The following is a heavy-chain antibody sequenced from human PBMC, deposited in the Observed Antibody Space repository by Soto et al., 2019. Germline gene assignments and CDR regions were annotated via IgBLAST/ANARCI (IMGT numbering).Heavy chain of an antibody. CDR1: GGTFSPYT. CDR3: TRDWEITVSTWSFGGF. D-gene: IGHD3-10*01. Sequence: QVQLVQSGAEVKKPGASVKVSCKASGGTFSPYTINWVRQAPGQGLEWMGRIIPFHGVTNYAQKFHARVTITADKSTSTAYMELSGLRFEDTAMYYCTRDWEITVSTWSFGGFWGRGTLVTVSS. CDR2: IIPFHGVT. J-gene: IGHJ4*02. V-gene: IGHV1-69*08.